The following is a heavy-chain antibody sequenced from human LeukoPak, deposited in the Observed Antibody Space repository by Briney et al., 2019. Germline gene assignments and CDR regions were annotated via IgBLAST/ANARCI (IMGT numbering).Heavy chain of an antibody. CDR3: SKKVGGIHAFDI. CDR1: GFSFSSYT. D-gene: IGHD1-26*01. CDR2: IRASGGTT. Sequence: PGGSLRLSCAASGFSFSSYTMSWVRQAPRKGLEWVSAIRASGGTTYYTESVKGRFTISRDNAKNTLCLQMNSLRAEDTAVYYCSKKVGGIHAFDIWGQGTMVTVSS. J-gene: IGHJ3*02. V-gene: IGHV3-23*01.